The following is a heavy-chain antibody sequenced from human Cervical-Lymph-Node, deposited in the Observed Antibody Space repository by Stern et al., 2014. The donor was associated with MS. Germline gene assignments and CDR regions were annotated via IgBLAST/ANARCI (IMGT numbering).Heavy chain of an antibody. CDR1: GGTLISYP. D-gene: IGHD1-26*01. V-gene: IGHV1-69*01. CDR3: ARHLGSHESGWFDP. CDR2: IMPILGTS. J-gene: IGHJ5*02. Sequence: VQLVQSGAEVKKPGSSVKVSCQASGGTLISYPISWVRQAPGQGLEWLGGIMPILGTSNYAHRFQGRVTIPADESTTTIYMELRSLKSEDTAVYYCARHLGSHESGWFDPWGQGTLVTVSS.